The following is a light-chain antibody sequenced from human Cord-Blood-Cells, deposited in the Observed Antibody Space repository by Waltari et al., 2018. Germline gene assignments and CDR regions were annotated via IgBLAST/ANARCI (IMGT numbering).Light chain of an antibody. CDR1: SSDVGGYNY. Sequence: QSALTQPPSASGSPGQSVTISCTGTSSDVGGYNYVPWYQQHPGKAPKLMIYEVSMRSSGVPDRFSGSKSGNTASLTVSGLQAEDEADYYCSSYAGSNNFVFGTGTKVTVL. J-gene: IGLJ1*01. CDR2: EVS. CDR3: SSYAGSNNFV. V-gene: IGLV2-8*01.